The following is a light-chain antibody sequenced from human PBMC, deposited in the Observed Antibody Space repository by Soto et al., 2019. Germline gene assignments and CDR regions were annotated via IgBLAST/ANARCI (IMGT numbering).Light chain of an antibody. CDR1: QSVSSH. CDR2: GAS. Sequence: PGEGATLSCRASQSVSSHFAWYQHKPGQAPRLLIYGASTRASGIPARFSGSGSETDFTLTISSLQYEDSAVYYCQQYHNWPPITFGQGTRLEIK. CDR3: QQYHNWPPIT. V-gene: IGKV3-15*01. J-gene: IGKJ5*01.